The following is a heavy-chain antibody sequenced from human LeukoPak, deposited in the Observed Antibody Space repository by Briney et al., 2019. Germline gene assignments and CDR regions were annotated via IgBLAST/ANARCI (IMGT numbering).Heavy chain of an antibody. CDR1: GFTFSSYA. J-gene: IGHJ4*02. Sequence: GGSLRLSCAASGFTFSSYAMHWVRQAPGKGLEYVSAISSNGGSTYYANSVKGRFTISRDNSKNTLYLQMGSLRAEDMAVYYCASDYSNFDYWGQGTLVTVSS. D-gene: IGHD4-11*01. CDR3: ASDYSNFDY. CDR2: ISSNGGST. V-gene: IGHV3-64*01.